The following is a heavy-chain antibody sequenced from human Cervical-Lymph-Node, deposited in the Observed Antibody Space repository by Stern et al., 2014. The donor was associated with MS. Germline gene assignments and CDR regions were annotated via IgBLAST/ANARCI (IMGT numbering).Heavy chain of an antibody. V-gene: IGHV1-69*01. Sequence: QMQLVKSGAEVKRPGSSVTVSCKSSGDTFSDHSISWVRRAPGHGLEWVGGIIPLFGAADYAQMFQGRVTITADESTTTAYMELSSLRSEDTAMYYCARGAYCGGDCYWGWFDSWGQGTLVTVSS. CDR1: GDTFSDHS. J-gene: IGHJ5*01. CDR3: ARGAYCGGDCYWGWFDS. CDR2: IIPLFGAA. D-gene: IGHD2-21*02.